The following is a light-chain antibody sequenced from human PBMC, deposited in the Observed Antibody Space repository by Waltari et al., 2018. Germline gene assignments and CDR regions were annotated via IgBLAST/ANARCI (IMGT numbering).Light chain of an antibody. CDR2: GNH. CDR1: RSHIGAGHD. CDR3: QSFDIRLSGGVV. Sequence: QSVLTPPPSMSGAPGQRVTISCTGSRSHIGAGHDVHWYQVFPGSAPKLLIYGNHHRPSGVPDRFSGSKSDTSASLAIGGLQAEDEADYYCQSFDIRLSGGVVFGGGTKVTVL. V-gene: IGLV1-40*01. J-gene: IGLJ3*02.